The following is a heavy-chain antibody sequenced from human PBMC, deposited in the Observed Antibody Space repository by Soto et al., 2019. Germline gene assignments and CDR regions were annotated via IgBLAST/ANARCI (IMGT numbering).Heavy chain of an antibody. V-gene: IGHV3-7*01. Sequence: PGGSLRLSCAASGFTFSSYWMSWVRQAPGKGLEWVANIKQDGSEKYYVDSVKGRFTISRDNAKNSLYLQMNSLRAEDTAVYYCARAVGVVVPAATFDYWGQGTLVTVSP. D-gene: IGHD2-2*01. CDR2: IKQDGSEK. CDR1: GFTFSSYW. J-gene: IGHJ4*02. CDR3: ARAVGVVVPAATFDY.